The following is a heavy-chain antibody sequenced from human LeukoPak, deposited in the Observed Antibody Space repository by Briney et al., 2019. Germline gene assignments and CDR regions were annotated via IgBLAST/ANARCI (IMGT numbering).Heavy chain of an antibody. Sequence: PGGSLRLSCAASGFTFSSYSMNWVRQAPGKGLEWVSYISSSSSTIYYADSVKGRFTISRDNAKNSLYLQMNSLRAEDTAVYYCARDVYCSSTSCHYFDYWGQGTLVTVSS. CDR3: ARDVYCSSTSCHYFDY. D-gene: IGHD2-2*01. J-gene: IGHJ4*02. V-gene: IGHV3-48*01. CDR2: ISSSSSTI. CDR1: GFTFSSYS.